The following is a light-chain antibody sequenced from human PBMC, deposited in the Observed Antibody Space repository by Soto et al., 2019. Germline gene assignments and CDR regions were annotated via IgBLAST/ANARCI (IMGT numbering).Light chain of an antibody. Sequence: QSALPQPASVSGSPGQSITISCTGTSSDVGGYNYVSWYQQDPGKAPKLMIYDVNNRPSGVSNRFSGSKSGNTASLTISGLQAEDEAYYYCSSYTSSSTLAVFGGGTQLTVL. V-gene: IGLV2-14*01. J-gene: IGLJ2*01. CDR2: DVN. CDR1: SSDVGGYNY. CDR3: SSYTSSSTLAV.